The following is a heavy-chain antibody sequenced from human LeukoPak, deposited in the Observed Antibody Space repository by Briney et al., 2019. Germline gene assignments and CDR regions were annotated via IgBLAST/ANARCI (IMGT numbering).Heavy chain of an antibody. J-gene: IGHJ4*02. Sequence: GGSLRLSCAASGFTFSSYGMHWVRQAPGKGLEWVAVISYDGSNKYYAYSVKGRFTISRDNSKNTLYLQMNSLRAEDTAVYYCAKDGTRGHYFDYWGQGTLVTVSS. CDR2: ISYDGSNK. V-gene: IGHV3-30*18. D-gene: IGHD1-1*01. CDR3: AKDGTRGHYFDY. CDR1: GFTFSSYG.